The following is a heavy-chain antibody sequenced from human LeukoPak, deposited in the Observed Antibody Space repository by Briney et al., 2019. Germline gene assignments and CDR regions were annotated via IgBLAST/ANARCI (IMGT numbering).Heavy chain of an antibody. Sequence: PGGSLRPSCAASGFTFSNYGMSWVRQAPGKGLEWVSAISGSGSSSYYADSVKGRFTISRDNSKNTLYLQINSLRAEDTAIYYCAKDQRTISTFDYWGQGTLVTVSS. D-gene: IGHD3-3*01. CDR3: AKDQRTISTFDY. V-gene: IGHV3-23*01. J-gene: IGHJ4*02. CDR1: GFTFSNYG. CDR2: ISGSGSSS.